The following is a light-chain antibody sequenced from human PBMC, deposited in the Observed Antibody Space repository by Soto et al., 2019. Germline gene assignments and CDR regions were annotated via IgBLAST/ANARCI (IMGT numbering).Light chain of an antibody. V-gene: IGKV1-39*01. Sequence: DIQMTQSPSSLSASVGDRVTITCRASQSISSYLNWYQQKPGKAPKLLIYAASSLQSGVPSRFSGSGSGTDFTLTISSXQPEDFANYYCQQSYSSPLTFGGGTKVDIK. CDR1: QSISSY. J-gene: IGKJ4*01. CDR3: QQSYSSPLT. CDR2: AAS.